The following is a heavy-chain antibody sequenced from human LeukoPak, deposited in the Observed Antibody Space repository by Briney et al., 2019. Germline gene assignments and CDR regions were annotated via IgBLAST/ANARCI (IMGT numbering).Heavy chain of an antibody. J-gene: IGHJ6*03. CDR1: GYTFTAYY. D-gene: IGHD1-1*01. CDR2: INPDSGGA. Sequence: GASMKVSCKTSGYTFTAYYMHWVRQAPGQGLEWVGRINPDSGGAKYAQKFQGRVTLTWDTSISTAYMELSRLRSDDTAVYYCARDGTGTTAYFFMDVWGKGTTVTVSS. CDR3: ARDGTGTTAYFFMDV. V-gene: IGHV1-2*06.